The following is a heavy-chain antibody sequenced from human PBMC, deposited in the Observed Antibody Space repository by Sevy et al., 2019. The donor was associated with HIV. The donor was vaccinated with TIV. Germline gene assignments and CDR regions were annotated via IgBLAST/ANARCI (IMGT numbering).Heavy chain of an antibody. D-gene: IGHD3-16*01. CDR3: AKHGGLADNDY. Sequence: GGSLRLSCAASGFTFSSYAMSWVRQAPGKGLVWVSAITGSGDTTYYADSVKGRFTISRDNSKNTLYLQMNSLRTEDTAVFYCAKHGGLADNDYWGQGTLVTVSS. CDR2: ITGSGDTT. CDR1: GFTFSSYA. J-gene: IGHJ4*02. V-gene: IGHV3-23*01.